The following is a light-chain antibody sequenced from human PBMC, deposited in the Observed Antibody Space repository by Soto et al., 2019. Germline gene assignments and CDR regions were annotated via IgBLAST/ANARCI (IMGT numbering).Light chain of an antibody. J-gene: IGLJ2*01. Sequence: QSVLTQPPSVSGAPGQRVTISCTGSSSNIGAGYDVHWYQQLRGTAPKLLIYGNSNRPSGVPDRFSGSKSGTSASLAITGLQAEDEADYYCQSYDSSLSGVIFCGGTKLTVL. CDR1: SSNIGAGYD. CDR3: QSYDSSLSGVI. CDR2: GNS. V-gene: IGLV1-40*01.